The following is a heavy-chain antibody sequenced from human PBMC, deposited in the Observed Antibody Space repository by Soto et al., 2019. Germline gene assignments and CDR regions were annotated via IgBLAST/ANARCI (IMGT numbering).Heavy chain of an antibody. Sequence: EVNLVESGGGLVKPGGSLRLSCAASTFTLSSYTMNWVRQAPGKGLEWVSSISTSSSYIYYADSVRGRFTISRDNAKNSLYLQMNSLRAEDTAVYYCVRGLYTTSSGGDYWGQGTLVTVSS. CDR3: VRGLYTTSSGGDY. CDR1: TFTLSSYT. D-gene: IGHD6-6*01. J-gene: IGHJ4*02. CDR2: ISTSSSYI. V-gene: IGHV3-21*01.